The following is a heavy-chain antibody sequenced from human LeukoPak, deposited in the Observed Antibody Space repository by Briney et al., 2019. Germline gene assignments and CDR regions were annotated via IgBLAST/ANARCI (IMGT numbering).Heavy chain of an antibody. D-gene: IGHD2-15*01. CDR2: IYYSGST. CDR3: GRHCSGGSCFGYAFDI. CDR1: GGSFSGYY. Sequence: SETLSLTCAVYGGSFSGYYWSWIRQPPGKGLEWIGYIYYSGSTNYNPSLKSRVTISVDTSKNQFSLKLSSVTAADTAVYYCGRHCSGGSCFGYAFDIWGQGTMVTVSS. V-gene: IGHV4-59*08. J-gene: IGHJ3*02.